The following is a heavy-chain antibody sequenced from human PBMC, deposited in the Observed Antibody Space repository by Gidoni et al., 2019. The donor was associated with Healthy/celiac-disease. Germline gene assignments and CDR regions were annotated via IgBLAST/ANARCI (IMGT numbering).Heavy chain of an antibody. CDR3: ARQRRGAYIVGATTDLNWFDP. Sequence: QLQLQESGPGLVKPSETLSLTCTVSGGSISSSSYYWGWIRQPPGKGLEWIGSIYYSGSTYYNPSLKSRVTISVDTSKNQFSLKLSSVTAADTAVYYCARQRRGAYIVGATTDLNWFDPWGQGTLVTVSS. D-gene: IGHD1-26*01. CDR1: GGSISSSSYY. V-gene: IGHV4-39*01. J-gene: IGHJ5*02. CDR2: IYYSGST.